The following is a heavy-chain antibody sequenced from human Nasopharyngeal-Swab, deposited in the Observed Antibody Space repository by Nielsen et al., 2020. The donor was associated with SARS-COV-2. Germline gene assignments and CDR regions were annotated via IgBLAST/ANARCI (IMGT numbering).Heavy chain of an antibody. J-gene: IGHJ4*02. D-gene: IGHD3-9*01. V-gene: IGHV3-23*01. CDR1: GFTFISYA. Sequence: GGSLRLSCSASGFTFISYAMSCVRQAPGKGLECVSVISGTGVTTYYADSVKGRFTISRDNSKNTLYLQMHSLRDEDTAVYYCAKEEDFVTGYYPYWGQGTLVTVSS. CDR2: ISGTGVTT. CDR3: AKEEDFVTGYYPY.